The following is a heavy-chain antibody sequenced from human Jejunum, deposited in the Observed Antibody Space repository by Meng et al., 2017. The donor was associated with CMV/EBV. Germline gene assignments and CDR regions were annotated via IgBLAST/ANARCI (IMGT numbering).Heavy chain of an antibody. CDR1: GYSLNTYD. D-gene: IGHD5-12*01. CDR2: ISAYSGNT. CDR3: ARGGYNSSPDY. J-gene: IGHJ4*02. Sequence: SCKASGYSLNTYDITWVRQAPGQGLEWVAWISAYSGNTESAQKFQDRVTLTIETSTSTAYLELTNLGSDDTAVYYCARGGYNSSPDYWGQETLVTVSS. V-gene: IGHV1-18*01.